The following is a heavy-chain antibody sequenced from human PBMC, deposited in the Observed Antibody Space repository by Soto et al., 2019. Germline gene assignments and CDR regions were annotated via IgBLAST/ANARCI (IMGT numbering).Heavy chain of an antibody. V-gene: IGHV5-51*01. CDR2: IYPADSDT. CDR3: ARRYIAAPATACDL. CDR1: GYRFSTYW. J-gene: IGHJ5*02. Sequence: GESLKISCQGSGYRFSTYWIHWVRQLPGKGLESVGIIYPADSDTRYSPSFQGQVTISADKTISTTYLQWSRLKASDTAMYFCARRYIAAPATACDLWGQGTTGIVSA. D-gene: IGHD6-13*01.